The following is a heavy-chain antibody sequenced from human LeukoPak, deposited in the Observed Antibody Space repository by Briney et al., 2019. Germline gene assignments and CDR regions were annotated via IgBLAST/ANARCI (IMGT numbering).Heavy chain of an antibody. Sequence: SETLSFTCTGSGVSISSYYWSWLRQPPGKGLEWIGYIYYSGSNNYNPFLKSRVIISVDTSKNQFSLKLSFVTAAATAVYYCARHGYYDSSGYYYFNYWGQGTLVTVSS. CDR2: IYYSGSN. CDR3: ARHGYYDSSGYYYFNY. D-gene: IGHD3-22*01. CDR1: GVSISSYY. V-gene: IGHV4-59*08. J-gene: IGHJ4*02.